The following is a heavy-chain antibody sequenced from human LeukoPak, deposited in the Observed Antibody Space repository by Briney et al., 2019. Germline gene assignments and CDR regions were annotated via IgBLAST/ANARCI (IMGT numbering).Heavy chain of an antibody. CDR2: IRYDGSNK. Sequence: GGSLRLSCAASGFTFSSYGMHWVRQAPGKGLEWVALIRYDGSNKYYADSVKGRFTISRDNSKNTLYLQMNSLRAEDTAVYYCARGGCTNGVCHIYFDYWGQGTLVTVSS. D-gene: IGHD2-8*01. V-gene: IGHV3-30*02. CDR3: ARGGCTNGVCHIYFDY. CDR1: GFTFSSYG. J-gene: IGHJ4*02.